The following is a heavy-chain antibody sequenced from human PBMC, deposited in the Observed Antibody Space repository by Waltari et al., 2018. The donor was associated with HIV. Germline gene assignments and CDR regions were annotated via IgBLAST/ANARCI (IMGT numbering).Heavy chain of an antibody. Sequence: QVQLVESGGGVVQPGRSLRLSCAASGFTFSSYGMHWVRQAPGKGREWVAGISYDGSNKYYADAVKGRFTISRDNSKNAVYLQMNSLRAEDTAVYYCAKGWTPRYFDYWGQGTLVTVSS. CDR2: ISYDGSNK. CDR3: AKGWTPRYFDY. D-gene: IGHD1-1*01. CDR1: GFTFSSYG. J-gene: IGHJ4*02. V-gene: IGHV3-30*18.